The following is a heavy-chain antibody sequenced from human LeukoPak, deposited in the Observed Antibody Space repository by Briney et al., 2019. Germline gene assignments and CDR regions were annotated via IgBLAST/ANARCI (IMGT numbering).Heavy chain of an antibody. J-gene: IGHJ4*02. CDR1: GFTFSSYA. D-gene: IGHD3-22*01. CDR2: ISGSGGST. CDR3: AKASRITMIVVVIKYFDY. Sequence: GGSLGLSCAASGFTFSSYAMSWVRQAPGKGLEWVSAISGSGGSTYYADSVKGRFTISRDNSKNTLYLQMSSLRAEDTAVYYCAKASRITMIVVVIKYFDYWGQGTLVTVSS. V-gene: IGHV3-23*01.